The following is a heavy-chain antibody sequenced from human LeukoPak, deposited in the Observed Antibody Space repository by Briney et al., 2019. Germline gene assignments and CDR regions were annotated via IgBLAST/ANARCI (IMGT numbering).Heavy chain of an antibody. CDR3: ARETRYDFWSGGNWFDP. V-gene: IGHV3-11*04. Sequence: GGSLRLSCAASGFTFSDYYMSWIRQAPGKGLEWVSYIRSSGSTIYYADSVKGRFTISRDNAKNTLYLQMNSLRAEDTAVYYCARETRYDFWSGGNWFDPWGQGTLVTVSS. J-gene: IGHJ5*02. CDR1: GFTFSDYY. CDR2: IRSSGSTI. D-gene: IGHD3-3*01.